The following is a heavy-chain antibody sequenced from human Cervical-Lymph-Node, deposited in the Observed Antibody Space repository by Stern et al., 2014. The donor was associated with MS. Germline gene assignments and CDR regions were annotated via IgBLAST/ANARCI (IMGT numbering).Heavy chain of an antibody. CDR2: IWYDGSNK. CDR1: GFTFSSYG. D-gene: IGHD4-17*01. J-gene: IGHJ4*02. CDR3: ARDTNHYGH. V-gene: IGHV3-33*01. Sequence: VQLVESGGGVVQPVRSLRLSCAASGFTFSSYGMHWVRQAPGKGLEWVAVIWYDGSNKYYADSVKGRFTISRDNSKNTLYLQMNSLRAEDTAVYYCARDTNHYGHWGQGTLVTVSS.